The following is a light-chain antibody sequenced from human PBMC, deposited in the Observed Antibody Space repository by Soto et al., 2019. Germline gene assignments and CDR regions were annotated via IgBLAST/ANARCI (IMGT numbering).Light chain of an antibody. CDR3: QQSYSTPLT. J-gene: IGKJ5*01. CDR2: IAS. CDR1: LNISNY. Sequence: DIQMTQSPSSLSASVGDRVTITCRASLNISNYLHWYQQKPGKAPDLLIYIASNLQSGVPSRFRGSGSGTDFTLSISSLQPDDFATYYCQQSYSTPLTFGHGTRLEIK. V-gene: IGKV1-39*01.